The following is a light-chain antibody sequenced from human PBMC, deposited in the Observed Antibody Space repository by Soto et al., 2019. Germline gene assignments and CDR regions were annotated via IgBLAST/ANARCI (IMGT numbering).Light chain of an antibody. CDR1: SSDVGGYNY. J-gene: IGLJ1*01. CDR3: CSYAGTYTFDV. V-gene: IGLV2-11*01. CDR2: DVS. Sequence: QSVLTQPRSVSGSPGQSVTICCTGTSSDVGGYNYVSWYQQHPGKAPKLMIYDVSKRPSGVPDRFSGSKSGNTASLTISGLQAEDEADYYCCSYAGTYTFDVFGTGTKVTVL.